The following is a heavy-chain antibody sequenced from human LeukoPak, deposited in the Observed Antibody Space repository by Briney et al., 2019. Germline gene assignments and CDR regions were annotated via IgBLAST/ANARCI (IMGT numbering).Heavy chain of an antibody. D-gene: IGHD3-3*01. CDR2: INHSGST. Sequence: SETLSLTWAVYGGSFSGYYWSWIRQPPGKGLEWIGEINHSGSTNYNPSLKSRVTISVDTSKNQFSLKLSSVTAADTAVYYCAFQSEYYDFWSGYYDDYWGQGTLVTVSS. V-gene: IGHV4-34*01. CDR1: GGSFSGYY. J-gene: IGHJ4*02. CDR3: AFQSEYYDFWSGYYDDY.